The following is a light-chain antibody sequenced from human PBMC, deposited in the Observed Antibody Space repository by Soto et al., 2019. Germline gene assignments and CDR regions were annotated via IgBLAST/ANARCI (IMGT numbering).Light chain of an antibody. V-gene: IGLV3-21*04. CDR3: QVWDSSSDHVV. CDR2: YDS. J-gene: IGLJ2*01. Sequence: SYELTQPPSVSVAPGKTARITCGGNKIGRKSVHWYQQKPGQAPVLVIYYDSDRPSGIPERFSGSNSGNTATLTISRVEAGDEADYYCQVWDSSSDHVVFGGGTKLTVL. CDR1: KIGRKS.